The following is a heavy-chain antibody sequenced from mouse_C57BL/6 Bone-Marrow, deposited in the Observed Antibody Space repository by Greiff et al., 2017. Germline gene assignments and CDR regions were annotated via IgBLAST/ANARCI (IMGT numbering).Heavy chain of an antibody. V-gene: IGHV1-81*01. CDR3: ASTTGSWFAY. Sequence: QVQLKESGAELARPGASVKLSCKASGYTFTSYGISWVKQRTGQGLEWIGEIYPRSGNTYYNEKFKGKATLTADKSSSTAYMELRSLTSEDSAVYFCASTTGSWFAYWGQGTLVTVSA. J-gene: IGHJ3*01. D-gene: IGHD4-1*02. CDR2: IYPRSGNT. CDR1: GYTFTSYG.